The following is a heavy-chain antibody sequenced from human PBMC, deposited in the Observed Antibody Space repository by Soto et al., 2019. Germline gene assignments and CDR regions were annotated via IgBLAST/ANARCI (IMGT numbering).Heavy chain of an antibody. CDR2: INESGST. D-gene: IGHD1-1*01. CDR3: ARGSGIVALPGELEDVKYDY. J-gene: IGHJ4*02. CDR1: GQSFSGHS. Sequence: QVQLQQWGAGLVKPSETLSLSCAVYGQSFSGHSWAWIRQPPGKGLECIGEINESGSTYYNPSLKSRVTISPDTSKNQFSLKLSSVSAADTAAYFCARGSGIVALPGELEDVKYDYWGQGTLVNVSS. V-gene: IGHV4-34*01.